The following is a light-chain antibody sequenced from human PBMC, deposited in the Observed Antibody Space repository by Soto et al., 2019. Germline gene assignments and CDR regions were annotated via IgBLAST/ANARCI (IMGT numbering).Light chain of an antibody. CDR2: KTS. CDR3: QQYNSFPGT. J-gene: IGKJ1*01. V-gene: IGKV1-5*03. CDR1: QSISAW. Sequence: DIQMTQSPSTLSASVGDRVTITYRASQSISAWLAWYQQKPGKAPKLLISKTSNLENGVPSRFSGSGSGTEFTLTISSLQPDDFAIYYCQQYNSFPGTFGQGTKVE.